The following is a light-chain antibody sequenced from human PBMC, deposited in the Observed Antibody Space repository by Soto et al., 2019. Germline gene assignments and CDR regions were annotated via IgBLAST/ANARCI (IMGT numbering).Light chain of an antibody. V-gene: IGKV1-39*01. J-gene: IGKJ2*01. CDR1: QSISSY. Sequence: DIEMTQSPSSLSASVGDRVTITCRASQSISSYLNWYQQKPGKVPKLLIYAASSLQSGVPSRFSGSGSGTDFTLTISSLQPEDFATYYYHQSYSTPRYTFGQGTKLEIK. CDR3: HQSYSTPRYT. CDR2: AAS.